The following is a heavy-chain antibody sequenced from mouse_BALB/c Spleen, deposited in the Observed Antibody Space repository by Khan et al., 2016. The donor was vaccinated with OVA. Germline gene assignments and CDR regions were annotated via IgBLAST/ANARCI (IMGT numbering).Heavy chain of an antibody. J-gene: IGHJ1*01. CDR3: TRDGNYAHWYFDV. Sequence: EVELVESGGGLVRPGGSLKLSCAASGFSFTSYTMSWVRQTPEKRLEWVATISSGSTYTYYPDSVKGRFTISRDNAKNTLYLQISNLKSEDTAMYYCTRDGNYAHWYFDVWGAGTTVTVSS. CDR1: GFSFTSYT. CDR2: ISSGSTYT. D-gene: IGHD2-1*01. V-gene: IGHV5-6-4*01.